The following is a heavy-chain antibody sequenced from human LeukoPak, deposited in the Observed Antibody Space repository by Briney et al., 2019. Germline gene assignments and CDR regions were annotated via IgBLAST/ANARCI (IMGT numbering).Heavy chain of an antibody. Sequence: KTSETLSLTCAVYGGSFSGYYWSWIRQPPGKWLEWIGEINHSGSTNYNPSLKSRVTISVDTSKNQFSLKLSSVTAADTAVYYCARFRGFGYYYMDVWGKGTTVTVSS. CDR1: GGSFSGYY. J-gene: IGHJ6*03. CDR2: INHSGST. CDR3: ARFRGFGYYYMDV. V-gene: IGHV4-34*01. D-gene: IGHD3-16*01.